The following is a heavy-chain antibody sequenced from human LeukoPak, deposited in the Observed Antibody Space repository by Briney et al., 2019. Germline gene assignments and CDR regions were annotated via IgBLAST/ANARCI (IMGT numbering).Heavy chain of an antibody. J-gene: IGHJ4*02. CDR2: IYYSGGT. Sequence: SETLSLTCTVSGGSISSYYWGWIRQPPGKGLEWIGYIYYSGGTNYNPSLKCRVTISVDTSKNQFSLKLSSVTAADTAVYYCARGPRITMVRGVIIDSDPLGCYDYWGQGTLVTVSS. CDR3: ARGPRITMVRGVIIDSDPLGCYDY. D-gene: IGHD3-10*01. CDR1: GGSISSYY. V-gene: IGHV4-59*01.